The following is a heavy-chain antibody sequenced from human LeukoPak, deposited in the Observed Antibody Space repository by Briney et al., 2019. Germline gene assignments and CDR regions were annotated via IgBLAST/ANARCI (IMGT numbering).Heavy chain of an antibody. D-gene: IGHD2-2*01. CDR2: LSSSSDYT. Sequence: GGSLRLSCAASGXTFSDYHMSWIRQAPGKGLEWVSYLSSSSDYTNYADSVKGRFTISRDNSKNTLYLQMNSLRAEDTAVYYCARDKTWYQGGDYWGQGTLVTVSS. V-gene: IGHV3-11*06. J-gene: IGHJ4*02. CDR3: ARDKTWYQGGDY. CDR1: GXTFSDYH.